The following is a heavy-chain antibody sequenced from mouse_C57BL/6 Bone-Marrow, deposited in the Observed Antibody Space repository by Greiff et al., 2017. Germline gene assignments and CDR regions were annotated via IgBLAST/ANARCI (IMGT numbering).Heavy chain of an antibody. CDR1: GYTFTDYA. J-gene: IGHJ2*01. CDR2: ISTYYGDA. Sequence: VKLMESGPELVRPGVSVKISCKGSGYTFTDYAMHWVKQSHAKSLEWIGVISTYYGDASYNQKFKDKATMTVTKSSINASLEPPRLPSEDSAAYSCAISTTVPMWYCDYWGQGTTLTVSS. V-gene: IGHV1-67*01. D-gene: IGHD1-1*01. CDR3: AISTTVPMWYCDY.